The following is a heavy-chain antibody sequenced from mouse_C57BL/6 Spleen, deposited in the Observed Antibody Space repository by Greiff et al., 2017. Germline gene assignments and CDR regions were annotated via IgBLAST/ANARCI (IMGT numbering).Heavy chain of an antibody. D-gene: IGHD2-5*01. Sequence: QVHVKQSGAELVRPGASVKLSCKASGYTFTDYYINWVKQRPGQGLEWIARIYPGSGNTYYNEKFKGKATLTAEKSSSTAYMQLSSLTSEDSAVYFCARRGYSNYMDYWGQGTSVTVSS. CDR2: IYPGSGNT. V-gene: IGHV1-76*01. J-gene: IGHJ4*01. CDR1: GYTFTDYY. CDR3: ARRGYSNYMDY.